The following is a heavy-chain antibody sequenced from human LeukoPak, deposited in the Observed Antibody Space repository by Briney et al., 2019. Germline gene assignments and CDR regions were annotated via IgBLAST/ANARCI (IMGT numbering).Heavy chain of an antibody. J-gene: IGHJ4*02. CDR2: ILHNGDST. Sequence: WLSLILHNGDSTYYADSVKGRFTISRDNSKNTLYLQMNSLRAEDTAVYYCAKTYDFWSFFGYWGQGTLVTVSS. CDR3: AKTYDFWSFFGY. D-gene: IGHD3-3*01. V-gene: IGHV3-23*01.